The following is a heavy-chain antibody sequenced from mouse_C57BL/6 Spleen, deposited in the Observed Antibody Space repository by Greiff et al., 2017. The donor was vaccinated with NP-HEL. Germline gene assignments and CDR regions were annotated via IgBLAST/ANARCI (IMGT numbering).Heavy chain of an antibody. CDR1: GFTFTDYY. Sequence: EVQGVESGGGLVQPGGSLSLSCAASGFTFTDYYMSWVRQPPGKALEWLGFIRNKANGYTTEYSASVKGRFTISRDTSQSILYLQMNALRAEDSATYYCARFYYYAMDYWGQGTSVTVSS. J-gene: IGHJ4*01. CDR3: ARFYYYAMDY. CDR2: IRNKANGYTT. V-gene: IGHV7-3*01.